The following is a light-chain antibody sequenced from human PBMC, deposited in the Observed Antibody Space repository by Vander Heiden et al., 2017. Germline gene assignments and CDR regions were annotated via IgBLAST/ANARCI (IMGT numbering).Light chain of an antibody. CDR1: QSVNKNY. CDR2: AAS. V-gene: IGKV3-20*01. CDR3: QQYDNSFSWT. J-gene: IGKJ1*01. Sequence: EIVLTQSPGTLSLSPGETATLSCRASQSVNKNYLAWYQQKPGQAPRLLIYAASSKATGIPDRFSGSGSGTDFTLTISRLEPEGFAVYFCQQYDNSFSWTFGQETKVEI.